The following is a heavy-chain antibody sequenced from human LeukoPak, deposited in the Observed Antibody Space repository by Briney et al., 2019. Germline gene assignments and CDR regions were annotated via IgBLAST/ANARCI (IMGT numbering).Heavy chain of an antibody. CDR2: ISSSSSYI. CDR3: ARDRGETYYDILTGYLYYYYYYMDV. Sequence: GGSLRLSCAASGFTFSSYSMNWVRQAPGKGLEWVSSISSSSSYIYYADSVKGRFTISRDNAKNSLYLQMNSLRAEDTAVYYCARDRGETYYDILTGYLYYYYYYMDVWGKGTTVTVSS. V-gene: IGHV3-21*01. J-gene: IGHJ6*03. D-gene: IGHD3-9*01. CDR1: GFTFSSYS.